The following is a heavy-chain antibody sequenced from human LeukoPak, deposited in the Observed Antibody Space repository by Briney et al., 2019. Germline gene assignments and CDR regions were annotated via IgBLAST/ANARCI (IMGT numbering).Heavy chain of an antibody. J-gene: IGHJ4*02. D-gene: IGHD5-18*01. V-gene: IGHV4-59*01. CDR1: GGSISSYY. CDR2: IYYTGST. CDR3: ARDSSGYSYG. Sequence: PSETLSLTCIVSGGSISSYYWSWIRQPPGKGLEWIGYIYYTGSTNYNPSLKSRVTISIDTSKNQFSLKLSSVTAADTAVYYCARDSSGYSYGWSQGTLVTVSS.